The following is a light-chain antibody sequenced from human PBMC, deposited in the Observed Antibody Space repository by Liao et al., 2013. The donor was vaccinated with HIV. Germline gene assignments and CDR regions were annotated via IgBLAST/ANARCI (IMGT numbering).Light chain of an antibody. CDR2: YDS. CDR1: NIGSKS. J-gene: IGLJ1*01. V-gene: IGLV3-21*01. CDR3: QVWDSSSDHPYV. Sequence: SYELTQPPSVSVAPGKTARITCGGNNIGSKSVHWYQQKPGQAPVLVIYYDSDRPSGIPERFSGSSSGNTATLVISGTQPMDEADYYCQVWDSSSDHPYVFGTGTQVTVL.